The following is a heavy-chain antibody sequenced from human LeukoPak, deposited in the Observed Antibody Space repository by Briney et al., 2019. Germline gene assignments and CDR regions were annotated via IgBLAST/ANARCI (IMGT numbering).Heavy chain of an antibody. D-gene: IGHD3-10*01. J-gene: IGHJ6*02. CDR2: ISEYNGNT. Sequence: AAVKVSCKASGYPFTSYAISWVRQAPGQGLEWMGWISEYNGNTNYAQKFQGRVTMTTDTSTSTAYMELSSLRSEDTAVYYCARASFEWFGELLYVVTYYGMDVWGQGTTVTVSS. CDR3: ARASFEWFGELLYVVTYYGMDV. V-gene: IGHV1-18*01. CDR1: GYPFTSYA.